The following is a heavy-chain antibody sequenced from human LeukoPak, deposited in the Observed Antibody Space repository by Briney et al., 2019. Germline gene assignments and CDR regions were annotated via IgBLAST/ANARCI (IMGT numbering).Heavy chain of an antibody. J-gene: IGHJ6*03. CDR1: GYTFTGYY. CDR3: ARDQPGYCSSTSCYYYYYYMDV. V-gene: IGHV1-2*02. CDR2: INPNSGGT. D-gene: IGHD2-2*01. Sequence: ASVKVSCKASGYTFTGYYMHWVRQAPGQGLEWMGWINPNSGGTNYAQKFQGRVTMTRDTSISTAYMELSRLRSNDTAVYYCARDQPGYCSSTSCYYYYYYMDVWGKGTTVTVSS.